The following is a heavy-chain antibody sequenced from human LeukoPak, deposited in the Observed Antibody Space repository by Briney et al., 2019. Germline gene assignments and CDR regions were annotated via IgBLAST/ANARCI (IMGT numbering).Heavy chain of an antibody. CDR2: ITSRSSYI. J-gene: IGHJ4*02. V-gene: IGHV3-21*01. D-gene: IGHD1-26*01. CDR1: GFTFSSYN. CDR3: ARYSGTYRDY. Sequence: GGSLRLSCAASGFTFSSYNMNWVRQAPGKGLEWVSSITSRSSYIFYADSVKGRFTISRDNAKNSLYLQLNDLRAEDTAVYYCARYSGTYRDYWGQGTLVTVS.